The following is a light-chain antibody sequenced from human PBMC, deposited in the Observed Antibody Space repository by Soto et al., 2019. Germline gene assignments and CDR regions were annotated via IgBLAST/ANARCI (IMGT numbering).Light chain of an antibody. CDR2: KVS. J-gene: IGKJ2*01. CDR3: LQDTHWPRT. V-gene: IGKV2-30*01. Sequence: DAVMTQSPLSLPVTLGQPASISCRSSQSLVYSDGNTYLHWFQQRPGQSPRRPLYKVSNRDSGVSGRFSGSGSGTDFTLNISRVEADDFGVYYCLQDTHWPRTFGQGTKLEIK. CDR1: QSLVYSDGNTY.